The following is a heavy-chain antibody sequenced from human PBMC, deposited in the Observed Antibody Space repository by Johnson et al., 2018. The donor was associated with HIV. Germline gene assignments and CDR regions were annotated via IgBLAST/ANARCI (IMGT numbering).Heavy chain of an antibody. CDR1: GFTFSSYG. J-gene: IGHJ3*02. CDR2: IRYDGSDK. V-gene: IGHV3-30*02. Sequence: QMLLVESGGGVVQPGGSLRLSCAASGFTFSSYGMHWVRQAPGKGLEWVAFIRYDGSDKYYADSVKGRFTISRDNSKNTLYLQKNSLRPEDTAVYYCANRRGIGDGTTGSLDIWGQGTMVTVSS. CDR3: ANRRGIGDGTTGSLDI. D-gene: IGHD1-1*01.